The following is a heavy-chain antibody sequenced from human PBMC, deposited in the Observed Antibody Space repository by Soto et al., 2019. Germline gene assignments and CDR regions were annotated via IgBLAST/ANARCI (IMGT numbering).Heavy chain of an antibody. D-gene: IGHD1-26*01. CDR2: IYSGGST. CDR3: ARVGSRSHVQIFDY. V-gene: IGHV3-53*04. CDR1: GFTVSSNY. Sequence: GGSLRLSCAASGFTVSSNYMSWVRQAPGKGLEWVSVIYSGGSTYYADSVKGRFTISRHNSKNTLYLQMNSLRAEDTAVYYCARVGSRSHVQIFDYWGQGTLVTVSS. J-gene: IGHJ4*02.